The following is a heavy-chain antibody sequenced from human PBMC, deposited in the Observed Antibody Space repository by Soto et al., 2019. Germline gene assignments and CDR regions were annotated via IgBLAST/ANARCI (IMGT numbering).Heavy chain of an antibody. J-gene: IGHJ3*02. CDR1: GFTFSSYA. V-gene: IGHV3-23*01. D-gene: IGHD7-27*01. Sequence: GGSLRLSCAASGFTFSSYAMSWVRQAPGKGLEWVSAISGSCGSTYYADFVKGRFTISRDNSKNTLYLQMNSLRAEDTAVYYCAKGRVSPGAFDIWGQGTMVTVSS. CDR3: AKGRVSPGAFDI. CDR2: ISGSCGST.